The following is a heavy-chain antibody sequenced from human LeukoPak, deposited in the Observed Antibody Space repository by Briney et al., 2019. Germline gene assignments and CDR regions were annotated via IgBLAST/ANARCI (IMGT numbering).Heavy chain of an antibody. D-gene: IGHD3-16*02. CDR3: ARGAYRISWPGIDY. J-gene: IGHJ4*02. CDR1: GFTVISNL. CDR2: IYSGGAT. V-gene: IGHV3-53*01. Sequence: GGSLRLSCAASGFTVISNLMTWVRQSPGRGLEWLSSIYSGGATYYADSVKGRFTISRDHSNNSVSLQMTNLRVGDTAIYYCARGAYRISWPGIDYWGQGTLVTVSS.